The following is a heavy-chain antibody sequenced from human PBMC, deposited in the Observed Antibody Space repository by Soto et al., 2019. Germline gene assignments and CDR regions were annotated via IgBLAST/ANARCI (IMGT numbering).Heavy chain of an antibody. D-gene: IGHD1-7*01. V-gene: IGHV1-58*01. J-gene: IGHJ6*02. CDR1: GFTFTSST. CDR2: IVVGSGNT. CDR3: AADKKLELLAYYYYGMDV. Sequence: ASVKVSCKASGFTFTSSTVQWVRQARGQRLEWIGWIVVGSGNTNYAQKFQERVTITRDMSTSTAYMELSSLRSEDTAVYYCAADKKLELLAYYYYGMDVWGQGTTVTVSS.